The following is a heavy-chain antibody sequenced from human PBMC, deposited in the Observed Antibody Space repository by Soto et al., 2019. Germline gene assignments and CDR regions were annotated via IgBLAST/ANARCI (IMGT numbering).Heavy chain of an antibody. V-gene: IGHV4-61*01. CDR3: AREYSNSPEAFDI. CDR1: GGSVNSDYYY. J-gene: IGHJ4*02. CDR2: IYNSGRT. Sequence: SETLSLICTVSGGSVNSDYYYWTWIRQPPGKGLEWIGYIYNSGRTNYNPSLKSRVSISMDTSRNQFSLKLTSVTAADTAVFYCAREYSNSPEAFDIWGQGSLVTVSS. D-gene: IGHD6-6*01.